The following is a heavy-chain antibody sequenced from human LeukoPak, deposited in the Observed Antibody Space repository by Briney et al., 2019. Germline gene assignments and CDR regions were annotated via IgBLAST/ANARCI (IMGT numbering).Heavy chain of an antibody. Sequence: ASVKVSCKASGYTFTGYYMHWVRQAPGQGLEWMGWINPNSGGTNYAQKFQGRVTMTRDTSISTAYMELSRLRSDDTAVYCCARDFKMRSPFDYWGQGTLVTVSS. D-gene: IGHD3-10*01. CDR1: GYTFTGYY. V-gene: IGHV1-2*02. CDR3: ARDFKMRSPFDY. CDR2: INPNSGGT. J-gene: IGHJ4*02.